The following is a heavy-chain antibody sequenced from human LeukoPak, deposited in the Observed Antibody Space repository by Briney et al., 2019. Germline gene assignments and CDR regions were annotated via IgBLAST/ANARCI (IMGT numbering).Heavy chain of an antibody. J-gene: IGHJ4*02. Sequence: SETLSLTCTVSGGSISSSYWSWLRQPPGEGLEWIGYISYSGSTNYSPSLKSRVTISVDTSKNQFSLKLSSVTAADTAVYYCASMASYCSGGSCTDYWGQGTLVTVSS. V-gene: IGHV4-59*01. CDR3: ASMASYCSGGSCTDY. CDR1: GGSISSSY. D-gene: IGHD2-15*01. CDR2: ISYSGST.